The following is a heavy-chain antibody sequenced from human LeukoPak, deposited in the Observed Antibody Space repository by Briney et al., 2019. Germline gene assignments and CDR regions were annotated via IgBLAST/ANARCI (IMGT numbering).Heavy chain of an antibody. J-gene: IGHJ1*01. Sequence: GSSVNVSCTASGGTFCSYAISWVRQAPGQGLEWMGGIIPIFGTANYAQKFQGRVTITADKSTSTAYMELSSLRSEDTAVYYCASKPIAAADAEYFQHWGQGTLVTVSS. D-gene: IGHD6-13*01. CDR1: GGTFCSYA. CDR2: IIPIFGTA. V-gene: IGHV1-69*06. CDR3: ASKPIAAADAEYFQH.